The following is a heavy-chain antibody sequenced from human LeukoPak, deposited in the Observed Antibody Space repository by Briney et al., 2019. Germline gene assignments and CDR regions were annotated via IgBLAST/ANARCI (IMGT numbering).Heavy chain of an antibody. CDR2: IWYDGSNK. Sequence: GGSLRLSCAASGFTVSSYSMNWVRQAPGKGLEWVAVIWYDGSNKYYADSVKGRFTISRDNSKNTLYLQMNSLRAEDTAVYYCASSSGSYRSGGSCYSDYYYGMDVWGQGTTVTVSS. J-gene: IGHJ6*02. CDR1: GFTVSSYS. CDR3: ASSSGSYRSGGSCYSDYYYGMDV. V-gene: IGHV3-33*08. D-gene: IGHD2-15*01.